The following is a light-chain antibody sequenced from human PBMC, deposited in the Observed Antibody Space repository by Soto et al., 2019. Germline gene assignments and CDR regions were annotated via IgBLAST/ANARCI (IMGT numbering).Light chain of an antibody. CDR3: QSYASSLSGAWV. J-gene: IGLJ3*02. V-gene: IGLV1-40*01. Sequence: QSVLTQPPSVSGAPGQRVTISCTGSSSNIGAGYDVHWYQHLPGTAPKLLIYGNSIRPSGVPDRFSGSKSGTSASLAITGLQAEDEADYYCQSYASSLSGAWVFGGGTKLTVL. CDR2: GNS. CDR1: SSNIGAGYD.